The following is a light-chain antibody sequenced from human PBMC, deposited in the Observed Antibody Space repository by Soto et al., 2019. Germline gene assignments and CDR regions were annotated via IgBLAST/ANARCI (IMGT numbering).Light chain of an antibody. J-gene: IGKJ1*01. CDR2: GAS. CDR1: QSISRY. V-gene: IGKV3-20*01. Sequence: VLKLSAGTLSLNTGERTTLSCRASQSISRYLAWYQQKPGQGPRLLIYGASSRATGIPDRFSGSGSGTDFTLTISRLEPEDFAVYYCQQYDSSPRTFGQRT. CDR3: QQYDSSPRT.